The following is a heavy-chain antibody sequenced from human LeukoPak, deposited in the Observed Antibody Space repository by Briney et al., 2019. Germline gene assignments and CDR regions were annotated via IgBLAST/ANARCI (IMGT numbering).Heavy chain of an antibody. J-gene: IGHJ5*02. D-gene: IGHD2-8*01. V-gene: IGHV1-18*01. CDR2: ISVYSGNT. CDR3: ARDGWSLGP. CDR1: GYTFACYG. Sequence: ASVTVSCTASGYTFACYGVSWVRQAPGQGPEWMAWISVYSGNTKYAQKFQGRVTLTADTSTSTVYMELRSLRSDDTAVYYCARDGWSLGPWGQGTLVTVSS.